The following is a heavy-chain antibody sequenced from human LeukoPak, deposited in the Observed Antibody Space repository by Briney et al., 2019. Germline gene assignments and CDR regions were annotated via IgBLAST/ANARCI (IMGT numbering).Heavy chain of an antibody. CDR3: ARDVAGAGSH. CDR2: IWHDGSNK. CDR1: AFTFSSYG. Sequence: GGSLRLSCAASAFTFSSYGMHWVRQAPGKGLEWVAVIWHDGSNKYHADSVKGRFTISRDNSKNTVYLQMNSLRAEDAAMYYCARDVAGAGSHWGQGTLVTVSS. D-gene: IGHD3-10*01. J-gene: IGHJ4*02. V-gene: IGHV3-33*01.